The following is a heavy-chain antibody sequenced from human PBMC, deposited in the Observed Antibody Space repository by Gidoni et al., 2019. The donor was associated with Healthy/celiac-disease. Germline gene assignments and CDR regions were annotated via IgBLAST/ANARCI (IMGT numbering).Heavy chain of an antibody. J-gene: IGHJ4*02. CDR3: ARVPMGWYPLFDY. Sequence: QVQLQPWGAGLLKPSETLSLTCAVYGGSFSGYYWSWTRQPPGKGREWIGEINHSGSTNYNPSLKSRVTISVDTSKNQFSLKLSSVTAADTAVYYCARVPMGWYPLFDYWGQGTLVTVSS. CDR2: INHSGST. CDR1: GGSFSGYY. D-gene: IGHD2-15*01. V-gene: IGHV4-34*01.